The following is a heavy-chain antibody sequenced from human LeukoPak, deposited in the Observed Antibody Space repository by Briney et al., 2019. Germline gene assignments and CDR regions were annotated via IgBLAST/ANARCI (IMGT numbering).Heavy chain of an antibody. CDR1: GFTFNGYA. Sequence: GGSLGLSCAVSGFTFNGYAMHWVRQAPGKGLEWIAVISTDGRDKHYTDSVKGRFTISRDNSKNTLYLQMDSLRPEDTAVFFCARDPARAARYYFDYWGQGALVTVSS. V-gene: IGHV3-30*04. CDR3: ARDPARAARYYFDY. J-gene: IGHJ4*02. D-gene: IGHD6-6*01. CDR2: ISTDGRDK.